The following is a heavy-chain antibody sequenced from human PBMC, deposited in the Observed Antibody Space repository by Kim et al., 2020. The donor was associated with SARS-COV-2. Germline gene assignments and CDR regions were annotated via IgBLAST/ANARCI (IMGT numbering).Heavy chain of an antibody. D-gene: IGHD6-13*01. Sequence: GGSLRLSCAASGFTFSSYGMHWVRQAPGKGLEWVAVIWYDGSNKYYADSVKGRFTISRDNSKNTLYLQMNSLRAEDTAVYYCAREGAPNSRQGPFDYWGQGTLVTVSS. CDR2: IWYDGSNK. CDR1: GFTFSSYG. V-gene: IGHV3-33*01. J-gene: IGHJ4*02. CDR3: AREGAPNSRQGPFDY.